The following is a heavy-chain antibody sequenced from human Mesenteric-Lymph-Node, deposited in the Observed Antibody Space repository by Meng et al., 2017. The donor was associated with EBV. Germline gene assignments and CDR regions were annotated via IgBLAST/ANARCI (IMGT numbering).Heavy chain of an antibody. D-gene: IGHD2/OR15-2a*01. CDR3: ARVSGPYYSPWFDP. J-gene: IGHJ5*02. V-gene: IGHV4-61*01. CDR1: GDSVSSTRCY. CDR2: IFNSGST. Sequence: QGQLQESGPGLVKPSETLSLTCTVSGDSVSSTRCYWSWIRQPPGRGLEWIGYIFNSGSTNYNPSLRSRATISVDTSRNQFSLTLNSVTAADTAVYYCARVSGPYYSPWFDPWGQGSLVTVSS.